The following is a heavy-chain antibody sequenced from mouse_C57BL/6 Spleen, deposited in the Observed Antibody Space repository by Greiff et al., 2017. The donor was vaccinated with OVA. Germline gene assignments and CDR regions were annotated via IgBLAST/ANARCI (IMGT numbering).Heavy chain of an antibody. J-gene: IGHJ4*01. CDR2: IWSDGST. V-gene: IGHV2-6-1*01. CDR1: GFSLTSYG. Sequence: VQLQESGPGLVAPSQSLSITCTVSGFSLTSYGVHWVRQPPGKGLEWLVVIWSDGSTTYNSALKSRLSISTDNSKSQVFVKMNSRQTDDTAICYCARHAFRAMDYWGQGTSVTVSS. CDR3: ARHAFRAMDY.